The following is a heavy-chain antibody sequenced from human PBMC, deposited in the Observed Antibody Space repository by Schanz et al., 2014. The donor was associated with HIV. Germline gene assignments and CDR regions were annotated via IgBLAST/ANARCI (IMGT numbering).Heavy chain of an antibody. V-gene: IGHV4-31*03. Sequence: QVQVQESGPGLVKPLQTLSLTCNVSGVSMTSGTYYWNWIRQRPGKSLEWIGYIYYSGNTHYNPSLRGRLTISVDTSKNQFSLEVNSVTAADTAVYYCAREDVSNWSFDLWGRGTLVSVSS. J-gene: IGHJ2*01. CDR3: AREDVSNWSFDL. CDR1: GVSMTSGTYY. D-gene: IGHD3-10*02. CDR2: IYYSGNT.